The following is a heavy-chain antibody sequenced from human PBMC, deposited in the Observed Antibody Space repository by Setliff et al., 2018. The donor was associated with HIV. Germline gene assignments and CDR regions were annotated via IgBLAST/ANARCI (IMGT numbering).Heavy chain of an antibody. Sequence: ASVKVSCKASGYIFTSYGITWVRQAPGQGLEWMGWISAYNGNTDYAQKLQGRVTMTTDTSTSTAYMELRSLRSDDTAVYYCARINDYGGNEGYFDYWGQGTLVTVSS. CDR2: ISAYNGNT. V-gene: IGHV1-18*01. J-gene: IGHJ4*02. CDR3: ARINDYGGNEGYFDY. D-gene: IGHD4-17*01. CDR1: GYIFTSYG.